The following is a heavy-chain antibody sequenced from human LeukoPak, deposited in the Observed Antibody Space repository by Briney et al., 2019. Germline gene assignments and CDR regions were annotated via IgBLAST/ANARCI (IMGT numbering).Heavy chain of an antibody. CDR2: ISSSSSYI. CDR1: GFTFSSYS. Sequence: GGSLRLSCAASGFTFSSYSMNWVRQAPGKGLEWVSSISSSSSYIYYADSVKGRFTISRDNAKNSLFLQMNSLRAEDTAVYYCARGERGIVDSWGRGTLVTASS. J-gene: IGHJ4*02. D-gene: IGHD1-26*01. V-gene: IGHV3-21*01. CDR3: ARGERGIVDS.